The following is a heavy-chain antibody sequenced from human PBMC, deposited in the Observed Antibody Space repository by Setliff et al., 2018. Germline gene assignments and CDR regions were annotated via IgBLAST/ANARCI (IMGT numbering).Heavy chain of an antibody. CDR3: ARVACGGDSCAFDI. J-gene: IGHJ3*02. CDR2: IYSGGST. D-gene: IGHD2-21*02. V-gene: IGHV3-53*01. CDR1: GFTVSSNY. Sequence: GGSLRLSCAASGFTVSSNYMSWVRQAPGKGLEWVSVIYSGGSTYYADSVKGRFTISRDNSKNTLYLQMNSLRAEDTAVYYCARVACGGDSCAFDIWGQGIMVTVSS.